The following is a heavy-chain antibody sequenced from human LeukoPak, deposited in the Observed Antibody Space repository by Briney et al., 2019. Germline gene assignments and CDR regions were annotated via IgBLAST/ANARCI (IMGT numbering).Heavy chain of an antibody. Sequence: GGSLRLSCAASGFTFSSYVMSWVRQAPGKGLEWVSTISGSGGSTYYTDSVKGRLTISRDNSKNTLYLQMNSLRAEDTAVYYCARDLYSGSMAGFDPWGQGTLVTVSS. CDR1: GFTFSSYV. D-gene: IGHD1-26*01. J-gene: IGHJ5*02. CDR2: ISGSGGST. V-gene: IGHV3-23*01. CDR3: ARDLYSGSMAGFDP.